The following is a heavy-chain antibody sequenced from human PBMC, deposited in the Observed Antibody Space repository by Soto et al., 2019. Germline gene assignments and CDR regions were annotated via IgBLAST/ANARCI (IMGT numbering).Heavy chain of an antibody. J-gene: IGHJ4*02. Sequence: QVQLQQWGAGLLKPSETLSLTCAVYGGSLSGYYWSWIRQPPGKGLEWIGEIKDGGLTNYSPSLKCRGTISVDTPKNQFSLKLHSVTAADTAVYYCARGQEGVVATHWDQGTLVAVSS. CDR3: ARGQEGVVATH. D-gene: IGHD5-12*01. CDR1: GGSLSGYY. CDR2: IKDGGLT. V-gene: IGHV4-34*01.